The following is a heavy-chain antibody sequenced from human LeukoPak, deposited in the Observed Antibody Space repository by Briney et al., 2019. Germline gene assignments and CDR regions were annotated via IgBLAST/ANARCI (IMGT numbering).Heavy chain of an antibody. V-gene: IGHV1-2*02. J-gene: IGHJ4*02. Sequence: GASVKVSCKASSYTFTGYYIHWVRQAPGQGLEWMGWINFNNAGTNNAQKFQGRVTMTRDTSISTAYMELSRLRSDDTAVYYCARAGDGYNKPLGYWGQGTLVTVSS. CDR3: ARAGDGYNKPLGY. CDR2: INFNNAGT. D-gene: IGHD5-24*01. CDR1: SYTFTGYY.